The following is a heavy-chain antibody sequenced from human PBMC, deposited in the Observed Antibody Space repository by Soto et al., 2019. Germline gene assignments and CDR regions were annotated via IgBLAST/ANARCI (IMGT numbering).Heavy chain of an antibody. CDR3: ATDCSGGSCRLYYYYYYGMDV. CDR2: ISGSGGST. D-gene: IGHD2-15*01. V-gene: IGHV3-23*01. Sequence: GGSLRLSCAASGFTFSSYAMSWVRQAPGKGLEWVSAISGSGGSTYYADSVKGRFTISRDNSKNTLYLQMNSLRAEDTAVYYCATDCSGGSCRLYYYYYYGMDVWGQGTTVTVS. J-gene: IGHJ6*02. CDR1: GFTFSSYA.